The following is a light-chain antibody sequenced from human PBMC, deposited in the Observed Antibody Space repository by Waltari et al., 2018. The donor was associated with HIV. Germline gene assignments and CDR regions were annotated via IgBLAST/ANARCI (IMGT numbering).Light chain of an antibody. V-gene: IGKV1-39*01. Sequence: DIRMTQSPSSLSASVGDRATITCRASQSMGSYLNWYQQKPGKAPKLLIYAASNLQSGVPSRFSGRGSGTDFTLTISSLQPEDFSTYYCQQSYSTPYTFGQGTKLEIK. CDR2: AAS. J-gene: IGKJ2*01. CDR1: QSMGSY. CDR3: QQSYSTPYT.